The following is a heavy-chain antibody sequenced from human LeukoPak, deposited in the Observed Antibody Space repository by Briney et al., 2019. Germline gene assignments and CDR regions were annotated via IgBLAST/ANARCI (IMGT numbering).Heavy chain of an antibody. CDR3: GIVVIGNYYGMDV. Sequence: GGSLRLSCAVSGFTFRNAGMHWVRQAPGKGLEWVAVIWYDGSQKYYADSVKGRFTISRDNSKNMLYLHMNSLRAEDTAVYYCGIVVIGNYYGMDVWGQGTTVTVSS. V-gene: IGHV3-33*01. J-gene: IGHJ6*02. CDR1: GFTFRNAG. CDR2: IWYDGSQK. D-gene: IGHD3-22*01.